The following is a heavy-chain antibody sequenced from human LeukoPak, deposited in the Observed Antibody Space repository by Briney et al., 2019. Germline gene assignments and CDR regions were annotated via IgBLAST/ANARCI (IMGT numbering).Heavy chain of an antibody. Sequence: ASVKVSCKASGYTFSGYDMHWVRQAPGQGLEWMGWINPNSGGTDSAQKSQDRVTMARDTSIPTAYMELSRLISDDTAVYYCARSRDDAFDIWGQGTMVTVSS. J-gene: IGHJ3*02. CDR2: INPNSGGT. V-gene: IGHV1-2*02. CDR1: GYTFSGYD. CDR3: ARSRDDAFDI.